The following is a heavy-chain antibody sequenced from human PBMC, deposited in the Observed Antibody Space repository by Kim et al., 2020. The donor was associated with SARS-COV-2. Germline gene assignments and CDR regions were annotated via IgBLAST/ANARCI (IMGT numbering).Heavy chain of an antibody. J-gene: IGHJ4*02. CDR1: GFIFNNFA. CDR3: ARDLSSSWADAYYFDY. CDR2: IWHDGTHK. D-gene: IGHD6-13*01. Sequence: GGSLRLSCAASGFIFNNFAMHWVRQTPGKGLEWVGVIWHDGTHKFYPDSVKGRFTISRDNSKNMLFLQMDGLGADDTSMYYCARDLSSSWADAYYFDYWGRGTLVTVSS. V-gene: IGHV3-33*01.